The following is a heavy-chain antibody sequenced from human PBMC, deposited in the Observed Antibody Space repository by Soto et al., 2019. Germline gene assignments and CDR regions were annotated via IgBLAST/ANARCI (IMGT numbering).Heavy chain of an antibody. V-gene: IGHV1-2*02. CDR1: GYTFTGYY. CDR3: ARTGYSSGWVDY. D-gene: IGHD6-19*01. J-gene: IGHJ4*02. Sequence: ASVKVSCKASGYTFTGYYMHWVRQAPGQGLEWMGWINPNSGGTNYAQKFQGRVTMTRDTSIGTAYMELSRLRSDDTAVYYCARTGYSSGWVDYWGQGTLVTVSS. CDR2: INPNSGGT.